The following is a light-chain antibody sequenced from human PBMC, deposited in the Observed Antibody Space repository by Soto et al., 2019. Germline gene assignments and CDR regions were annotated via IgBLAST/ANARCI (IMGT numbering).Light chain of an antibody. J-gene: IGKJ4*01. CDR2: GAS. V-gene: IGKV3-15*01. Sequence: EIVMTQSPASLSVSRGERATLTCRSNQAISSNLAWYQQKPGQAPRLLIYGASTRATGIPDRFSGSGSGTEFTLTISSLQSEDFAVYYCQHYNNWPLLSFGGGTKVDI. CDR1: QAISSN. CDR3: QHYNNWPLLS.